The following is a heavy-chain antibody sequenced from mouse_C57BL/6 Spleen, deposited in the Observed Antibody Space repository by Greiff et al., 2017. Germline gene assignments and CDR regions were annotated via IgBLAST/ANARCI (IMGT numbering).Heavy chain of an antibody. D-gene: IGHD1-1*01. CDR1: GYTFTSYG. V-gene: IGHV1-81*01. CDR3: ARGRVLMGDYAMDY. J-gene: IGHJ4*01. Sequence: QVQLQQSGAELARPGASVKLSCKASGYTFTSYGISWVKQRTGQGLEWIGEIYPRSGNTYYNEKFKGKATLTADKSSSTAYMELRSLTSEDSTVYFCARGRVLMGDYAMDYWGQGTSVTVSS. CDR2: IYPRSGNT.